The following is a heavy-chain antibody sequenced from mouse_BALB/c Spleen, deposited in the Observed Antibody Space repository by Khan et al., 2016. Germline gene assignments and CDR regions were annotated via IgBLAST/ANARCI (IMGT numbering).Heavy chain of an antibody. CDR1: GFSITSGYG. Sequence: EVQLVESGPGLVKPSQSLSLTYTVTGFSITSGYGWYWLRPLPENKLEWVGNISYSSSTNYTPSLKSRITITRDTSKSQFFLQLNAVTTEDTATYYCARTARIKYWGQGTTLTVSS. V-gene: IGHV3-2*02. J-gene: IGHJ2*01. CDR3: ARTARIKY. D-gene: IGHD1-2*01. CDR2: ISYSSST.